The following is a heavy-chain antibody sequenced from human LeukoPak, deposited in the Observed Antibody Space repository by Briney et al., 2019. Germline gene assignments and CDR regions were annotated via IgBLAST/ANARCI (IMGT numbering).Heavy chain of an antibody. Sequence: ASVKVSCKASGYTFTSYGISWVRQAPGQRLEWMGWINAGNGNTKYSQKFQGRVTITRDTSASTAYMELSSLRSEDTAVYYCGAITVRYYYGMDVWGQGTTVTVSS. V-gene: IGHV1-3*01. CDR1: GYTFTSYG. CDR2: INAGNGNT. J-gene: IGHJ6*02. D-gene: IGHD1-14*01. CDR3: GAITVRYYYGMDV.